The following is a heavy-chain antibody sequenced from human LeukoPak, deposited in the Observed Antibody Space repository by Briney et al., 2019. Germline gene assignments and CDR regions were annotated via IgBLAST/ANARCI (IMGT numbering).Heavy chain of an antibody. CDR1: GFTFGFSG. V-gene: IGHV3-21*01. Sequence: GGSLRLSCAACGFTFGFSGMNWVRQAPGKGLEWVSFISSSSHYIYYADSVKDRFTISRDNAKDSLYLHLNSLRAEDTAVYYCARDKFSRYYASGSLPDLFDYWGQGTLVTVSS. CDR2: ISSSSHYI. CDR3: ARDKFSRYYASGSLPDLFDY. D-gene: IGHD3-10*01. J-gene: IGHJ4*02.